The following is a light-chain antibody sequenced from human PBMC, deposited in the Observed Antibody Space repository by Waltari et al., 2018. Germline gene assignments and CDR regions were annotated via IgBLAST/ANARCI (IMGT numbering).Light chain of an antibody. CDR2: AAS. J-gene: IGKJ4*01. Sequence: DIQMTQSPSSLSASVGDRVTITCRASQSIRSYLNWYQEKPGKAPKLLIYAASSLQSGVPSRFSGGGSGTDFTLIISNLQPEDFATYYCQQSYSVPLTFGGGTEVEIK. CDR1: QSIRSY. V-gene: IGKV1-39*01. CDR3: QQSYSVPLT.